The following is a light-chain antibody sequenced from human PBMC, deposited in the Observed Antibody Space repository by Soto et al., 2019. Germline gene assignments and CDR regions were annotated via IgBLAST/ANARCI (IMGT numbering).Light chain of an antibody. Sequence: QSVLTQPPSASGSPGQSVTISCTGTSSDVGGYNYVSWYQQPPGKAPTLMIYEVSKRPSGVPDRFSGSKSGNTASLTVSALQAEDEADYYCSSYAGSNNSVFGTGTKSPS. CDR2: EVS. CDR3: SSYAGSNNSV. CDR1: SSDVGGYNY. J-gene: IGLJ1*01. V-gene: IGLV2-8*01.